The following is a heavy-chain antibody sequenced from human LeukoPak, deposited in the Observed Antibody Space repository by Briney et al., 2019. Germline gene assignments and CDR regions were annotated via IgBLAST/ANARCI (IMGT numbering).Heavy chain of an antibody. CDR2: IYPGDSDT. CDR1: GYSFTDYW. D-gene: IGHD3-3*01. CDR3: ARHGTRNYDFWSGYYSAEYFQH. Sequence: GESLKISCKGSGYSFTDYWIGWVRQMPGKGLEWMGIIYPGDSDTRYSPSFQGQVTISADKSISTAYLQWSSLKASDTAMYYCARHGTRNYDFWSGYYSAEYFQHWGQGTLVTVSS. V-gene: IGHV5-51*01. J-gene: IGHJ1*01.